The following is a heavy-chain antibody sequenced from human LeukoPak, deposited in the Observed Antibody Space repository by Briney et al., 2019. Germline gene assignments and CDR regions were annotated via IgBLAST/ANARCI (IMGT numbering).Heavy chain of an antibody. J-gene: IGHJ4*02. D-gene: IGHD6-13*01. Sequence: ASVKVSCKASGYTFTSYAMHWVRQAPGQRLEWMGWINAGNGNTKYSQKFQGRVTITRDTSASTAYMELSSLRSEDTAVYYCARQPLAAAGTFFDYWGQGTLVTVSS. CDR2: INAGNGNT. CDR1: GYTFTSYA. V-gene: IGHV1-3*01. CDR3: ARQPLAAAGTFFDY.